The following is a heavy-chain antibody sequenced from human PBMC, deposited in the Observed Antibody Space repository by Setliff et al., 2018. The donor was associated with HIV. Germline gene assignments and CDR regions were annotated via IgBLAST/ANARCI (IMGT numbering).Heavy chain of an antibody. J-gene: IGHJ4*02. Sequence: SETLSLTCTVSGGSISSGGYYWSWIRQHPGKGLEWIGYIYYSGSTYYNPSLKSRVTISVDTSKNQFSLKLSSVTAADAAVYYCARSTKYYDFWSGYQPFDYWGQGTLVTVSS. CDR1: GGSISSGGYY. D-gene: IGHD3-3*01. CDR2: IYYSGST. CDR3: ARSTKYYDFWSGYQPFDY. V-gene: IGHV4-31*03.